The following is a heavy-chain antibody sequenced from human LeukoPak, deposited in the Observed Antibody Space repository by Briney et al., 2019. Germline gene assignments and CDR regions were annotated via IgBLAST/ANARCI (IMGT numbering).Heavy chain of an antibody. CDR3: ARQVDVPSATGYFDS. CDR2: ISHGGST. D-gene: IGHD2-15*01. CDR1: DYSISSGYY. J-gene: IGHJ4*02. Sequence: ASETLSLTCAVSDYSISSGYYWGWIRQPPGKGLEWVGSISHGGSTHYNASLKSRVTISIKTSKSQFSLQLSSVTAADTAVYYCARQVDVPSATGYFDSWGQGTLVTVSS. V-gene: IGHV4-38-2*01.